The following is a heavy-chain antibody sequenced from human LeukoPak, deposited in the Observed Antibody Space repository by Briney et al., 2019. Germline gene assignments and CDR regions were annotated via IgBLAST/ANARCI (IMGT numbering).Heavy chain of an antibody. CDR1: GGSINNYY. CDR3: ARSELSCSGGSCPTRYAFDI. J-gene: IGHJ3*02. D-gene: IGHD2-15*01. CDR2: FYTSGTT. Sequence: SETLSLTCAVSGGSINNYYWSWIRQPAGKGLEWIGRFYTSGTTNYNPSLKSRVTISVDTSKNQFSLKLRSVTAADTALYYCARSELSCSGGSCPTRYAFDIWGQGTVVTASS. V-gene: IGHV4-4*07.